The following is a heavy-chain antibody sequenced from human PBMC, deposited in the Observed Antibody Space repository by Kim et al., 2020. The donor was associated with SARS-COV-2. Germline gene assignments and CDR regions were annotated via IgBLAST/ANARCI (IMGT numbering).Heavy chain of an antibody. J-gene: IGHJ6*02. V-gene: IGHV4-59*09. D-gene: IGHD3-10*01. Sequence: LKSRVTRSVDTSKNQFSLKLSSVTAADTAVYYCARGGDGEGYYYYYGMDVWGQGTTVTVSS. CDR3: ARGGDGEGYYYYYGMDV.